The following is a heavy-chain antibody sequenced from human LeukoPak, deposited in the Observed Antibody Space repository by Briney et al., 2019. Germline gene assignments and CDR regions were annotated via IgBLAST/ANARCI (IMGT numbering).Heavy chain of an antibody. Sequence: RSGGSLRLSCAASGFTFSGYGMHWVRQAPGKGLEWVAFIRYDGSNRYYADSVKGRFTISRDNSKNTLYLQMNSLRAEDTAVYYCARAKGYYYDSSGYYYGWFDPWGQGTLVTVSS. CDR3: ARAKGYYYDSSGYYYGWFDP. D-gene: IGHD3-22*01. V-gene: IGHV3-30*02. CDR2: IRYDGSNR. CDR1: GFTFSGYG. J-gene: IGHJ5*02.